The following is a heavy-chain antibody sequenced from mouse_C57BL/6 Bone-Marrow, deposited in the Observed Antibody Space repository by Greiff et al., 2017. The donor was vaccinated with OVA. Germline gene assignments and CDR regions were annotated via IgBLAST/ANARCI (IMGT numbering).Heavy chain of an antibody. CDR2: IYPRSGNT. V-gene: IGHV1-81*01. CDR3: ARPSLRGFAY. J-gene: IGHJ3*01. D-gene: IGHD1-1*01. Sequence: QVQLKQSGAELARPGASVKLSCKASGYTFTSYGISWVKQRTGQGLEWIGEIYPRSGNTYYNEKFKGKATLTADKSSSTAYMELRSLTSEDSAVYFCARPSLRGFAYWGQGTLVTVSA. CDR1: GYTFTSYG.